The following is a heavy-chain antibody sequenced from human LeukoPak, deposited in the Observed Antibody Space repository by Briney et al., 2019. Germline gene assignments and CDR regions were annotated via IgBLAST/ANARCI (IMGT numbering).Heavy chain of an antibody. CDR1: GDSVFSNSAA. V-gene: IGHV6-1*01. CDR2: TYYRSKWYN. Sequence: SQTLSLTCAISGDSVFSNSAAWHWIRQSPSRGLEWLGRTYYRSKWYNDYAVSVKSRMTINPDTSKNQFSLQLNSVTPEDTAVYYCARDLPEYSSSYYYYYMDVWGKGTTVTVSS. D-gene: IGHD6-6*01. J-gene: IGHJ6*03. CDR3: ARDLPEYSSSYYYYYMDV.